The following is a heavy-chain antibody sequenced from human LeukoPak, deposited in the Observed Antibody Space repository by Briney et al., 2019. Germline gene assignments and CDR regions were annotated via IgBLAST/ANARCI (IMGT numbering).Heavy chain of an antibody. CDR3: AKWGDYDVLTGYYVSDY. J-gene: IGHJ4*02. CDR1: GFTFSNYG. CDR2: ITGSGGNT. D-gene: IGHD3-9*01. V-gene: IGHV3-23*01. Sequence: PGASLRLSCAASGFTFSNYGMSWVRQAPGKGLEWVSAITGSGGNTYYADSVKGRFTISRDNSKSTVFLQMNSLRAEDTAVYYCAKWGDYDVLTGYYVSDYWGQGTLVTVSS.